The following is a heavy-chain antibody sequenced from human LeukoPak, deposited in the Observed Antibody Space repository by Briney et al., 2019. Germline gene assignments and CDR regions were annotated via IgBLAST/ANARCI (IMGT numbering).Heavy chain of an antibody. CDR2: VSYSGNT. CDR1: GGFMNTYY. J-gene: IGHJ5*02. Sequence: SETLSLTCVVSGGFMNTYYWSWIRQPPGKGLEWIGYVSYSGNTHYNASLKSRVTISVDTSKNQFSLKLTSLTAADTAVYYCVRGVVAATLFWFDPWGQGTLVTVSS. CDR3: VRGVVAATLFWFDP. V-gene: IGHV4-59*01. D-gene: IGHD2-15*01.